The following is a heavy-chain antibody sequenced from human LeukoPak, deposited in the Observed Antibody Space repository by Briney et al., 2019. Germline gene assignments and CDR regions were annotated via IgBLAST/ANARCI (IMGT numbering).Heavy chain of an antibody. V-gene: IGHV3-33*01. CDR1: GFTFSSHG. Sequence: GGSLRLSCAATGFTFSSHGMHWVRQTPGKGLEWVAVVWFDGSNKYYRDSVKGRFTISRDNSQNTFYLEMNSLRAEDTAVYYCAGDFQASSGHADYWGQGTLVTVSS. J-gene: IGHJ4*02. D-gene: IGHD6-25*01. CDR2: VWFDGSNK. CDR3: AGDFQASSGHADY.